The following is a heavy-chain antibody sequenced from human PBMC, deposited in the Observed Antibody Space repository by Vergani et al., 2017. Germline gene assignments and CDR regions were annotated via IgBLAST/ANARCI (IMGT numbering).Heavy chain of an antibody. V-gene: IGHV3-9*01. D-gene: IGHD3-22*01. Sequence: EVQLVESGGGLVQPGRSLSLSCAASGFTFVDYARHWFRRAPGRGREWVSGISWNSGSIGNADSVKGGFTISRDNDKTNMYLQMNRLRAEDAALYYCAKDRRYYDSSGYPSWGQGTLVIVSS. CDR2: ISWNSGSI. CDR3: AKDRRYYDSSGYPS. J-gene: IGHJ4*02. CDR1: GFTFVDYA.